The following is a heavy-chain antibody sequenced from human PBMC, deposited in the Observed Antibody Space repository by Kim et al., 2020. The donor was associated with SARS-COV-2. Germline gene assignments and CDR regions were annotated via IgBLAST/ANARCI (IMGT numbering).Heavy chain of an antibody. CDR1: GFTVSSNY. Sequence: GGSLRLSCAASGFTVSSNYMSWVRQAPGKGLEWVSVIYSGGSTYYADSVKGRFTISRDNSKNTLYLQMNSLRAEDTAVDYCSRILGYCSSTSCYPWDAF. J-gene: IGHJ3*01. CDR3: SRILGYCSSTSCYPWDAF. V-gene: IGHV3-53*01. CDR2: IYSGGST. D-gene: IGHD2-2*01.